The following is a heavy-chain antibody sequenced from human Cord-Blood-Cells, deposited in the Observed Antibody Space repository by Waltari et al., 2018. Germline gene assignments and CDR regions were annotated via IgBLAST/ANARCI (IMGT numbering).Heavy chain of an antibody. J-gene: IGHJ3*02. CDR1: GGSISSYY. CDR2: IYYSGRT. CDR3: ARDFQRYGIVGATGAFDI. D-gene: IGHD1-26*01. Sequence: SETLSLTCTVSGGSISSYYWSWIRQPPGKGLEWIGSIYYSGRTNYNPSLTSRVTISVDTSKNQCSLKLSSVTAADAAVYYCARDFQRYGIVGATGAFDIWGQGTMVTVSS. V-gene: IGHV4-59*01.